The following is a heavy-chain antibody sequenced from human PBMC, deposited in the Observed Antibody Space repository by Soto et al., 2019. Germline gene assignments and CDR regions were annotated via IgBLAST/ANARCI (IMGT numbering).Heavy chain of an antibody. Sequence: GGSLRLSCAASGFTFSSYAMHWVRQAPGKGLEWVAVISYDGSNKYYADSVKGRFTISRDNSKNTLYLQMNSLRAEDTAVYYCARAVVPAAISFGLDYWGQGTLVTVSS. D-gene: IGHD2-2*02. CDR1: GFTFSSYA. V-gene: IGHV3-30-3*01. CDR3: ARAVVPAAISFGLDY. CDR2: ISYDGSNK. J-gene: IGHJ4*02.